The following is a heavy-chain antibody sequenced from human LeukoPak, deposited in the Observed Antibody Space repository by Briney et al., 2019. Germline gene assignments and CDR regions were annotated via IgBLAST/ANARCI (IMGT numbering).Heavy chain of an antibody. Sequence: GSLRLSCAASGFTFSDWYMSWIRQAPGKGLEWVAYIGPGGSPIYHADSVKGRFTISRDNVKNSAYLEINSPRVDDTAVYHCARGHYGMDVWGQGTTVTVSS. CDR3: ARGHYGMDV. J-gene: IGHJ6*02. V-gene: IGHV3-11*01. CDR1: GFTFSDWY. CDR2: IGPGGSPI.